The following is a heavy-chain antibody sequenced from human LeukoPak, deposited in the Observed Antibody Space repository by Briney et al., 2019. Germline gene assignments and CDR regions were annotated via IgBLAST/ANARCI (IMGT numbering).Heavy chain of an antibody. Sequence: GGSLRLSCAASGFAFSDYSMNWVRRAPGKGLEWISAITSDSNLIYYADSMRGRITISRDNAENSVYLQTDGLRAEDTAIYYCASGGATVWGYWGQGALVIVSS. CDR3: ASGGATVWGY. D-gene: IGHD3-16*01. J-gene: IGHJ4*02. V-gene: IGHV3-21*06. CDR1: GFAFSDYS. CDR2: ITSDSNLI.